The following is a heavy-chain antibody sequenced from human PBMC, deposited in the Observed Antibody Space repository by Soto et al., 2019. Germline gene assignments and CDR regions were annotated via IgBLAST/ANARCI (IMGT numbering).Heavy chain of an antibody. Sequence: QVQLVESGGGVVQPGRSLRLSCAASGFTFSSYAMHWVRQAPGKGLEWVAVISYDGSNKYYADSVKGRFTISRDNSKNTLYLQMNSLRAKDTAVYYCARDGGGDGVRGWYFDYYFDYWGQGTLVTVSS. V-gene: IGHV3-30-3*01. CDR2: ISYDGSNK. J-gene: IGHJ4*02. D-gene: IGHD6-19*01. CDR3: ARDGGGDGVRGWYFDYYFDY. CDR1: GFTFSSYA.